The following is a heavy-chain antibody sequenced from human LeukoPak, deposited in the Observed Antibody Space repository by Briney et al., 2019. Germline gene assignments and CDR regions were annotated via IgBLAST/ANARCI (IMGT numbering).Heavy chain of an antibody. CDR1: GGSISSYY. D-gene: IGHD6-6*01. J-gene: IGHJ6*03. V-gene: IGHV4-59*01. Sequence: PSETLSLTCTVSGGSISSYYWSWIRQPPGKGLEWIGYIYHSGSTNHNPSLKSRVTISVDTSKNQFSLKLSSVTAADTAVYYCARDWGISARPGYMDVWGKGTTVTVSS. CDR2: IYHSGST. CDR3: ARDWGISARPGYMDV.